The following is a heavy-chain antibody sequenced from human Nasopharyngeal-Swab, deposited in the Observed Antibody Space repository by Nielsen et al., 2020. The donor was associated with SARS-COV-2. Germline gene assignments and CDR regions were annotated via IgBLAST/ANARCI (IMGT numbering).Heavy chain of an antibody. CDR2: IRSKANSYAT. J-gene: IGHJ4*02. CDR3: TSRYSYGL. V-gene: IGHV3-73*01. Sequence: WIRQPPGKGLEWVGRIRSKANSYATAYAASVKGRFTISRDDSKNTAYLQMNSLKTEDTAVHYCTSRYSYGLWGQGTLVTVSS. D-gene: IGHD5-18*01.